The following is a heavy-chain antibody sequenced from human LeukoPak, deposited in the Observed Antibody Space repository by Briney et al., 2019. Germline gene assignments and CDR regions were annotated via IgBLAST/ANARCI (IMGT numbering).Heavy chain of an antibody. D-gene: IGHD2-15*01. Sequence: PGGSLRLSCAASGFTFSSYSMNWVRQAPGKGLEWVSSISSSSSYIYYADSVKGRFTISRDNAKNSLYPQMNSLRAEDTAMYYCARDGADVVAATGGVGYWGQGTLVTVSS. CDR3: ARDGADVVAATGGVGY. V-gene: IGHV3-21*01. J-gene: IGHJ4*02. CDR2: ISSSSSYI. CDR1: GFTFSSYS.